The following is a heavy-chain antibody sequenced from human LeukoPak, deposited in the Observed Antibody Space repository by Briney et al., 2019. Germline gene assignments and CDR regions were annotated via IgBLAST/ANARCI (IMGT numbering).Heavy chain of an antibody. V-gene: IGHV4-59*01. CDR2: IYYSGST. CDR3: ARGTQLGIVWGYYYFGMDV. Sequence: SETLSLTCTVSGGSISSYYWSWIRQPPGKGLEWIGYIYYSGSTNYNPSLKSRVTISVDTSKNQFSLKLSSVTAADTAVYYCARGTQLGIVWGYYYFGMDVWGHGTTVTVSS. J-gene: IGHJ6*02. D-gene: IGHD7-27*01. CDR1: GGSISSYY.